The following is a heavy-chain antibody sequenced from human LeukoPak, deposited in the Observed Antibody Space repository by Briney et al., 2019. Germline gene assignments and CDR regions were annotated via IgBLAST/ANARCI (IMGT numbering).Heavy chain of an antibody. CDR1: GGSISSYY. V-gene: IGHV4-59*08. J-gene: IGHJ6*03. CDR2: IYYSGST. CDR3: ARRYGSSLGGYYYYYMDV. D-gene: IGHD3-16*01. Sequence: PSETLSLTCTVSGGSISSYYWSWIRQPPGKGLEWIRYIYYSGSTNYNPSLKSRVTISVDTSKNQFSLKLSSVTAADTAVYYCARRYGSSLGGYYYYYMDVWGKGTTVTVSS.